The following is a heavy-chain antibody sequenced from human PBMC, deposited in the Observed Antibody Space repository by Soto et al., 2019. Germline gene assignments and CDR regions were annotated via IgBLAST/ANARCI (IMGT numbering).Heavy chain of an antibody. Sequence: ASVKVSCKASGDTFSSYAITWVRQAPGQGLEWMGGIIPILGTPNYAQKFQGRVTITADKSTSTAYMELSSLRSEDTAVYYCARERSRYDRSGYYRPDYWGQGTLVTVSS. J-gene: IGHJ4*02. CDR1: GDTFSSYA. CDR3: ARERSRYDRSGYYRPDY. V-gene: IGHV1-69*10. CDR2: IIPILGTP. D-gene: IGHD3-22*01.